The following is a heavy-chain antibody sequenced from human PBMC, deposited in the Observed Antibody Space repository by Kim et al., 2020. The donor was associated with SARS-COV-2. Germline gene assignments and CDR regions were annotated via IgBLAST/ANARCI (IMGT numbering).Heavy chain of an antibody. J-gene: IGHJ6*02. V-gene: IGHV3-23*01. CDR1: GFTFTTYA. Sequence: GGSLRLSCAASGFTFTTYAMTWVRQAPGKGLEWVSVISGSGGSTCYADSVKGRFTISRDNSKNTLYLQMNSLRADDTAVYYCAKNPTSYYGMDVWGQGTT. CDR2: ISGSGGST. CDR3: AKNPTSYYGMDV.